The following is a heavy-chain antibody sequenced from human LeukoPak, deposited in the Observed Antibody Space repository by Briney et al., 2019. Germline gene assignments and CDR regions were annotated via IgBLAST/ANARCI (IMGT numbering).Heavy chain of an antibody. Sequence: GGSLRLSCAASGFTLSDYSMRWVRQAPGKGLEWVSYISPSGSTMQYADFVEGRFTISRDNAKNSLYLQMNSLRAEDTAVYYCARDEEAAGTRYFDPWGQGTLVTVSS. CDR3: ARDEEAAGTRYFDP. D-gene: IGHD6-13*01. V-gene: IGHV3-11*01. CDR1: GFTLSDYS. CDR2: ISPSGSTM. J-gene: IGHJ5*02.